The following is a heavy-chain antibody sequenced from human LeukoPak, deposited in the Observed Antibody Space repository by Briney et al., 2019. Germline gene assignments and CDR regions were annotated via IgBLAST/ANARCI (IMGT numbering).Heavy chain of an antibody. CDR1: SGSISSYY. J-gene: IGHJ4*02. CDR3: ARTRYYYNSRSYGAPYYFDY. D-gene: IGHD3-10*01. V-gene: IGHV4-59*08. CDR2: IYYSGST. Sequence: SETLSLTCTVPSGSISSYYWSWIRQPPGKGLEWIGYIYYSGSTNYNPSLKSRVTISVDTSKNQFSLKLSSVTAADTAVYYCARTRYYYNSRSYGAPYYFDYWGQGTLVTVSS.